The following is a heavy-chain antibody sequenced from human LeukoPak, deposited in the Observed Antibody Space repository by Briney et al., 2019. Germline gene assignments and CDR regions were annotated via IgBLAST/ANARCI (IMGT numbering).Heavy chain of an antibody. CDR3: VKGYYDFDY. CDR2: ITYDGSNE. D-gene: IGHD3-3*01. V-gene: IGHV3-30*18. CDR1: GFSFSNYG. Sequence: GGSLRLSCTASGFSFSNYGMHWVRQAPGKGLEWITFITYDGSNEYYADSVKGRFTVSRDNSKITLYLQMNSLRAEDTAVYYCVKGYYDFDYWGQGTLVTVSS. J-gene: IGHJ4*02.